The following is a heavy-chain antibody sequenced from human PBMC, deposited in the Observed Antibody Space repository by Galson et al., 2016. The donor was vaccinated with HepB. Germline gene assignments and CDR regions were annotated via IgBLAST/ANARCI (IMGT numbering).Heavy chain of an antibody. CDR2: IIAIFSTA. D-gene: IGHD3-10*01. CDR1: GGTFSSYA. CDR3: ARGFITVVRGVSFGYYGMDV. J-gene: IGHJ6*02. Sequence: SVKVSCKASGGTFSSYAISWVRQAPGQGLEWMGGIIAIFSTAKYAQKFQGRVTITADESTSTAYMELSSLRSEDTAVYYCARGFITVVRGVSFGYYGMDVWGQGTTVTVSS. V-gene: IGHV1-69*13.